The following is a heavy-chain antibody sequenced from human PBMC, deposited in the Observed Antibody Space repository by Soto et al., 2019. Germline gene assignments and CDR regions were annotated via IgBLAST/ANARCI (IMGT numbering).Heavy chain of an antibody. CDR3: ARAPDYAPHLDY. J-gene: IGHJ4*02. CDR2: IRQDGGEK. V-gene: IGHV3-7*03. Sequence: GGSLRLSCRASGYTFSNYYIIWVRQAPWKGLEWVANIRQDGGEKYYVDSVKGRFTISRDNTQNSMYLQMNSLRAEDTAVYYCARAPDYAPHLDYWGQGILVTVSS. CDR1: GYTFSNYY. D-gene: IGHD4-17*01.